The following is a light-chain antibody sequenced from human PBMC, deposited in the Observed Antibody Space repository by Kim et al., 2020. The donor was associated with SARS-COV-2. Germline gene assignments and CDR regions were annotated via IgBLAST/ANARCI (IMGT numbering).Light chain of an antibody. CDR2: SAS. V-gene: IGKV1-27*01. CDR3: QKYDNPPWT. CDR1: QGIANY. Sequence: ASVGDRVTIACRTSQGIANYLAWYQQKPGTPPRLLIYSASILQSAVSSRFTGSGSGTDFTLSIKSLQPDDVAIYYCQKYDNPPWTFGQGTKVDIK. J-gene: IGKJ1*01.